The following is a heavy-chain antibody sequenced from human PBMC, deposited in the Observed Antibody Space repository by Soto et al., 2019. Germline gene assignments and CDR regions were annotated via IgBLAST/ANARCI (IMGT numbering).Heavy chain of an antibody. CDR2: ISGSGGST. CDR3: AKDLLEDFWSGSPTDWFDP. D-gene: IGHD3-3*01. Sequence: GGSLRLSCAASGFTFSSYAMSWVRQAPGKGLEWVSAISGSGGSTYYTDSVKGRFTISRDNSKNTLYLQMNSLRAEDTAVYYCAKDLLEDFWSGSPTDWFDPWGQGTLVTVSS. V-gene: IGHV3-23*01. J-gene: IGHJ5*02. CDR1: GFTFSSYA.